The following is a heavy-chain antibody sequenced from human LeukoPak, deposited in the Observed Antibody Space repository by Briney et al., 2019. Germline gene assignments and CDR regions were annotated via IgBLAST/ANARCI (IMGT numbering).Heavy chain of an antibody. CDR3: AKSRSSSSTSCYNY. CDR2: ISGSDGNT. Sequence: GGSLRLSCAASGFIFTNYAMSWVRQAPGKGLEWVSTISGSDGNTYYADSVKGRLTISRDNSQNTLYLEMNSLRADDTAIYYCAKSRSSSSTSCYNYWGQGTLVTVSS. V-gene: IGHV3-23*01. D-gene: IGHD2-2*02. CDR1: GFIFTNYA. J-gene: IGHJ4*02.